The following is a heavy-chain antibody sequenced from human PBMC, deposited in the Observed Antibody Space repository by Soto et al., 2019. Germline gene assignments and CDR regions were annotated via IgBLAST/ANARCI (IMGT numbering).Heavy chain of an antibody. CDR3: AKGGGSYDY. Sequence: GSLRLACAASGFTFSSYGMHWVRQAPGKGLEWVAVISYDGSNKYYADSVKGRFTISRDNSKNTLYLQMNSLRAEDTAVYYCAKGGGSYDYWGQGTLVTVSS. CDR1: GFTFSSYG. V-gene: IGHV3-30*18. J-gene: IGHJ4*02. CDR2: ISYDGSNK. D-gene: IGHD1-26*01.